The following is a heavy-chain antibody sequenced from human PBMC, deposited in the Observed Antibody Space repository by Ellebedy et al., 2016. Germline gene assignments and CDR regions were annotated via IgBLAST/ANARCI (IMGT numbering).Heavy chain of an antibody. CDR3: AKVAPGGARAFDY. V-gene: IGHV3-30-3*01. J-gene: IGHJ4*02. Sequence: GGSLRLSXAASGFTLSSYAMYWVRQAPGKGLEWVSFISSDESNKFYADSVKGRFTISRDNSKNTLHLQMNSLRAEDTAVYYCAKVAPGGARAFDYWGQGTLVTVSS. CDR1: GFTLSSYA. CDR2: ISSDESNK. D-gene: IGHD1-26*01.